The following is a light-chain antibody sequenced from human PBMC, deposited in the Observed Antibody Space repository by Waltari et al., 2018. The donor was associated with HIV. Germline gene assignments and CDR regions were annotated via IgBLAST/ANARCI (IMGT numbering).Light chain of an antibody. CDR3: QHYNSYPIT. Sequence: DIQMTQSPSTLSASVGDRVTITCRASRTISDWLAWYEQKLGEAPNLLIYQASSLQSGVPFRFSDSGSGTEFTLTISSLQPGDFATYYCQHYNSYPITFGQGTRVEIK. J-gene: IGKJ5*01. V-gene: IGKV1-5*03. CDR2: QAS. CDR1: RTISDW.